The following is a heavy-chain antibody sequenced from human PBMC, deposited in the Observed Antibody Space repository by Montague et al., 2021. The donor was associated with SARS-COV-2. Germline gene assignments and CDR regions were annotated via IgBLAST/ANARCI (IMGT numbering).Heavy chain of an antibody. V-gene: IGHV4-39*01. CDR3: ARLNFHITIFGVVSSRVFDY. CDR2: IYYSGGT. D-gene: IGHD3-3*01. J-gene: IGHJ4*02. CDR1: GGSISSSSNY. Sequence: SETLSLTCTVSGGSISSSSNYWGWIRQPPGKGLEWIGNIYYSGGTYYNPSLKSRVTISVDTSKNQFSLKLSSVTAADTAVYYCARLNFHITIFGVVSSRVFDYWGQGTLVTVSS.